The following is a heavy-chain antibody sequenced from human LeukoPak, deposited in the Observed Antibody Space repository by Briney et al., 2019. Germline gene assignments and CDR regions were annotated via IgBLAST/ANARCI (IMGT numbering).Heavy chain of an antibody. D-gene: IGHD1-1*01. Sequence: PSETLSLTCTVSGGSISSYYWSWIRQPAGKGLEWIGYIYYSGSTKYNPSLKSRVTISLDTSKNQFSLKVRSVTAADTAVYYCARGSSERGYYNYYYMDVWGKGTTVTISS. CDR2: IYYSGST. CDR1: GGSISSYY. J-gene: IGHJ6*03. V-gene: IGHV4-59*01. CDR3: ARGSSERGYYNYYYMDV.